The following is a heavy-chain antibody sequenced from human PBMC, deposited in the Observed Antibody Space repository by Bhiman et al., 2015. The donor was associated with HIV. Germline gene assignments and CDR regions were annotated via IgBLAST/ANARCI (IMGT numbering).Heavy chain of an antibody. CDR3: ARSNYLGAFDI. CDR1: GFTFSSYG. V-gene: IGHV3-21*01. J-gene: IGHJ3*02. D-gene: IGHD1-7*01. CDR2: ISSSGTYI. Sequence: VQLVESGGGVVQPGGSLRLSCPASGFTFSSYGMHWVRQAPGKGLEWVASISSSGTYIYYADSVKGRFTISRDNAKNSLYLQMNSLRAEDTAVYYCARSNYLGAFDIWGQGTMVIVSS.